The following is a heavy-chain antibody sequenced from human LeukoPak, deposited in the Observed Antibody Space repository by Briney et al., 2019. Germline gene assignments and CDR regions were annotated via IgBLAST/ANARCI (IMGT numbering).Heavy chain of an antibody. CDR2: INHSGST. D-gene: IGHD3-10*01. J-gene: IGHJ4*02. Sequence: PSETLSLTCAVYGGSFSGYYWSWIRQPPGKGLEWIGEINHSGSTNYNPSLKSRVTISVDTSKNQFSLKLSSVTAADTAVYYCARGPGITMVRGFLTPRGNYFDYWGQGPLVTVPS. V-gene: IGHV4-34*01. CDR3: ARGPGITMVRGFLTPRGNYFDY. CDR1: GGSFSGYY.